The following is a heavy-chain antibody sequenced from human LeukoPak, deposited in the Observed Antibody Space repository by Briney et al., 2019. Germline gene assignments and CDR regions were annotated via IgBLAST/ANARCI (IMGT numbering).Heavy chain of an antibody. Sequence: GGSLRLSCAASGFTFSSYGMHWVRQAPGKGLEWVASINHNGNVNYYVDTVKGRFTISRDNAKNSLYLQMSNLRAEDTAVYFCARGGGLDVWGQGATVTVSS. CDR2: INHNGNVN. CDR3: ARGGGLDV. J-gene: IGHJ6*02. D-gene: IGHD3-16*01. V-gene: IGHV3-7*03. CDR1: GFTFSSYG.